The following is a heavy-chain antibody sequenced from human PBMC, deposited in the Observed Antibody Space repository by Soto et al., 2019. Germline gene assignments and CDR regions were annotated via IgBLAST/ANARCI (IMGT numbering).Heavy chain of an antibody. Sequence: QVQLQESGPGLVKPSQTLSLTCSVSAVSINSGGYYWSWIRHHPGKGLVWIGYIYYTGHTFYNPSFKSRVAMSLDTSKNQFSLKLSSVTAADTAVYYCARGSQLERDALDIWGQGTMVTVSS. CDR2: IYYTGHT. J-gene: IGHJ3*02. CDR3: ARGSQLERDALDI. CDR1: AVSINSGGYY. V-gene: IGHV4-31*03. D-gene: IGHD1-1*01.